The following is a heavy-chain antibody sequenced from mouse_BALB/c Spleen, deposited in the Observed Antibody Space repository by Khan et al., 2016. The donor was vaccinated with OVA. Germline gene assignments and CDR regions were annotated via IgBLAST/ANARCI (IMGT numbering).Heavy chain of an antibody. CDR1: GYTFPEYT. CDR2: INPKNGGT. V-gene: IGHV1-18*01. J-gene: IGHJ4*01. D-gene: IGHD3-3*01. CDR3: TRDAGRY. Sequence: VQLQQSGPELVKPGASVKISCKTSGYTFPEYTVHWVKQSLGKSLDWIGVINPKNGGTAYNQKFKGKATLPVDKSSSTAYMEFRSLTSEDSADYSCTRDAGRYWGQGTSVTVAS.